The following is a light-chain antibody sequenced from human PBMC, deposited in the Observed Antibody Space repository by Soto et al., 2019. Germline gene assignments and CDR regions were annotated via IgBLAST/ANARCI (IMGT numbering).Light chain of an antibody. Sequence: ILMTQSLATLSVSPGEGATLSCRASQNINNKLAWYQQKPGQPPSLLVYDAAIRAAGVPSRFSGGGSGTEFALTINSLQSEDFAGYYFHQYHRWPLTFGHGTKREI. CDR3: HQYHRWPLT. V-gene: IGKV3-15*01. CDR1: QNINNK. CDR2: DAA. J-gene: IGKJ1*01.